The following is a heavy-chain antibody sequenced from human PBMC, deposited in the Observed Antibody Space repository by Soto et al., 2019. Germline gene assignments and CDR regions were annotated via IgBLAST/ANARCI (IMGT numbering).Heavy chain of an antibody. CDR1: GGPISSGGYY. Sequence: SETLSLTCTVSGGPISSGGYYWSWIRQHPGKGLEWIGYIYYSGSTYYNPSLKSRVTISVDTSKNQFSLKLSSVTAADTAVYYCARGQDIVPKNSWFDHWGQGTLVT. J-gene: IGHJ5*02. V-gene: IGHV4-31*03. CDR3: ARGQDIVPKNSWFDH. CDR2: IYYSGST. D-gene: IGHD2-8*01.